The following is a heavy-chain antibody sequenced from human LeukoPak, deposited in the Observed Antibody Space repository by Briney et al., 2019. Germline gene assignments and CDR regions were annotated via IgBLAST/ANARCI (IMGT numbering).Heavy chain of an antibody. CDR1: GFTFSSYS. Sequence: GGSLRLSCAASGFTFSSYSMNWVRQAPGKGLEWVSSISSSSSYIYYADSVKGRFTISRDNAKNSLYLQMNSLRAEDTAVYYCARDLVGATGYNDYWGQGTLVTVSS. V-gene: IGHV3-21*01. CDR2: ISSSSSYI. J-gene: IGHJ4*02. D-gene: IGHD1-26*01. CDR3: ARDLVGATGYNDY.